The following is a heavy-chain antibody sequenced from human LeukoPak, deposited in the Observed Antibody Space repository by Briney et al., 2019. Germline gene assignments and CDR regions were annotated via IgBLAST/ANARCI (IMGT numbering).Heavy chain of an antibody. CDR1: GFTFSSYE. D-gene: IGHD6-19*01. V-gene: IGHV3-48*03. J-gene: IGHJ4*02. CDR2: ISISGSTT. Sequence: GGSLRLSCAASGFTFSSYEMHWVRQAPGKGLEWVSYISISGSTTHYADSGKGRFTTSRDNAKNSLYLQMNSLRAEDTAVYYCANRRIAVADSRAFDYWGQGTLVTVSS. CDR3: ANRRIAVADSRAFDY.